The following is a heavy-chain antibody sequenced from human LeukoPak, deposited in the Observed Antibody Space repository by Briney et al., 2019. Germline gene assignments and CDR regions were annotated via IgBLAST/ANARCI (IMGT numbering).Heavy chain of an antibody. Sequence: SETLSLTCTVSGGSISSYYWTWIRQPAGKGLEWIGRIYNSGSTNYNPSLKSRVTMSVDTSKNQFSLKLSSVTAADTAVYYCAGYSGCYGEPGGWFDPWGQGTLVTVSS. D-gene: IGHD6-19*01. J-gene: IGHJ5*02. CDR1: GGSISSYY. CDR3: AGYSGCYGEPGGWFDP. V-gene: IGHV4-4*07. CDR2: IYNSGST.